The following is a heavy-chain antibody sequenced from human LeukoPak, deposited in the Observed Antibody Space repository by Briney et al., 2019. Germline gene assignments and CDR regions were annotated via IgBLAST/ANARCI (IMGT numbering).Heavy chain of an antibody. D-gene: IGHD3-22*01. CDR2: IGSDGSKK. Sequence: PGGSLRLSCAASGFSFRSYGIHWVRQAPGKGLEWVAVIGSDGSKKYYADSVKGRFTISRDNSKNTLHLQMNSLRTGDTAMYFCAKEIYYDSSAFFDYWGQGTLVTVSS. J-gene: IGHJ4*02. V-gene: IGHV3-30*18. CDR3: AKEIYYDSSAFFDY. CDR1: GFSFRSYG.